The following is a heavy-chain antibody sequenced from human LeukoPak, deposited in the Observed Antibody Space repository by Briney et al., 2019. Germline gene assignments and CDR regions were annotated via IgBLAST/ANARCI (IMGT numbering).Heavy chain of an antibody. D-gene: IGHD3-10*02. V-gene: IGHV4-34*04. CDR1: GGSCSGYY. J-gene: IGHJ5*02. Sequence: SETVSLTGAVYGGSCSGYYWSWIRQPPGKGLEWIGEINHSGSTNDNPSLKSRATISVDTSKNQFSLKLSSVTAADTAVYYCARVVRWFHPWGQGTLVPVSS. CDR3: ARVVRWFHP. CDR2: INHSGST.